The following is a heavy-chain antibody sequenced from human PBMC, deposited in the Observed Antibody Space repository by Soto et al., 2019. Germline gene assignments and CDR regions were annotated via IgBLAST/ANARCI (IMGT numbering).Heavy chain of an antibody. V-gene: IGHV1-69*04. D-gene: IGHD3-16*01. J-gene: IGHJ5*02. CDR2: IIPIIGII. CDR3: AGDPDSHFNDSHASSYP. Sequence: SVKVSCKASGGTFSTYTITWVRQAPGRGLEWMGRIIPIIGIINYAQKFQGRVTISADKFTGTAYMELTGLRSDDTAVYYCAGDPDSHFNDSHASSYPWGQGTLVTVSS. CDR1: GGTFSTYT.